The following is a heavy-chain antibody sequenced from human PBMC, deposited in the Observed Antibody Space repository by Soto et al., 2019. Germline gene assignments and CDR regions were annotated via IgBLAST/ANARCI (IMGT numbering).Heavy chain of an antibody. Sequence: GASVKVSCKASGGTFSSYAISWVRQAPGQGLEWMGGIIPIFGTANCAQKFQGRVTITADESTSTAYMELSSLRSEDTAVYYCARVPSRGYDFIWRTSPVAGRGNWFDPWGQGTLVTVSS. CDR1: GGTFSSYA. CDR3: ARVPSRGYDFIWRTSPVAGRGNWFDP. V-gene: IGHV1-69*13. J-gene: IGHJ5*02. D-gene: IGHD5-12*01. CDR2: IIPIFGTA.